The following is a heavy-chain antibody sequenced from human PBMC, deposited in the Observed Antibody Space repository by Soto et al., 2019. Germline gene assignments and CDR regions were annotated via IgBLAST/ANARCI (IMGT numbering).Heavy chain of an antibody. Sequence: PGGSLRLSCAASGFTFDDYAMHWVRQAPGKGLEWVSGISWNSGSIGYADSVKGRFTISRDNAKNTLYLQMNSLRAEDTAVYYCAKSDDYVDERHYYYGMDVWGQGTTVTVSS. CDR1: GFTFDDYA. J-gene: IGHJ6*02. CDR2: ISWNSGSI. CDR3: AKSDDYVDERHYYYGMDV. D-gene: IGHD3-16*01. V-gene: IGHV3-9*01.